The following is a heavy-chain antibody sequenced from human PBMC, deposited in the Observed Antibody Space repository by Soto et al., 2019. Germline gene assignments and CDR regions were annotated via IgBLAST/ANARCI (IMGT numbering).Heavy chain of an antibody. D-gene: IGHD3-10*01. Sequence: QVQLVQSGAEVKKPGSSVKVSCKASGGTFSSYTISWVRQAPGQGLEWMGRIIPILGIANYAQKFQGRVTITADKSTSTAYLELSSLRSEDTAVYSCARMSYGSGSYYNAPPPTYGMDVWGQGTTVTVSS. V-gene: IGHV1-69*02. CDR3: ARMSYGSGSYYNAPPPTYGMDV. CDR2: IIPILGIA. CDR1: GGTFSSYT. J-gene: IGHJ6*02.